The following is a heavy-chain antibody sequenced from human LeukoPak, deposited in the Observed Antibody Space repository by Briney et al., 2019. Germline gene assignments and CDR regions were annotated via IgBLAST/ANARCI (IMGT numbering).Heavy chain of an antibody. J-gene: IGHJ6*03. D-gene: IGHD6-6*01. V-gene: IGHV3-20*04. CDR1: GFTLDEYG. Sequence: PGGSLRLSCAASGFTLDEYGMSWVRQAPGKGLEWVSGINWNGGSTGYADSVKGRFTISRDNTKNSLYLQMNSLRAEDTALYYCAGGSIAARHYYYYMDVWGKGTTVTVSS. CDR2: INWNGGST. CDR3: AGGSIAARHYYYYMDV.